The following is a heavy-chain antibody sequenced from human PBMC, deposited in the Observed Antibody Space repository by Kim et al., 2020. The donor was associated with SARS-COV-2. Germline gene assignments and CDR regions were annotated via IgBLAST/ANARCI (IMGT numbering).Heavy chain of an antibody. Sequence: SETLSLTCTVSGGSISSGGYYWNWIRRHPGKGLEWIGYIYYSGSTYYNPSLKSRVTISVDTSKNHFSLKLSSVTAADTAVYYCARQRGSSWTRDEIDYWGQGTLVTVSS. CDR1: GGSISSGGYY. D-gene: IGHD6-13*01. CDR2: IYYSGST. V-gene: IGHV4-31*03. CDR3: ARQRGSSWTRDEIDY. J-gene: IGHJ4*02.